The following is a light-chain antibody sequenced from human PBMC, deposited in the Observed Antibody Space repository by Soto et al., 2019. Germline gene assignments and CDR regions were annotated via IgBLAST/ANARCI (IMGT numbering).Light chain of an antibody. CDR2: DVT. Sequence: ALTQPASVSGSPGQSITIPCTGTSSDVGGYNYVSWYQHHPGKAPKLIIYDVTNRPSGVSNPFSGSKSGNTASLTISGLQPEDEADYYCSSYTTSNTRQIVFGTGTKVTVL. CDR1: SSDVGGYNY. V-gene: IGLV2-14*03. J-gene: IGLJ1*01. CDR3: SSYTTSNTRQIV.